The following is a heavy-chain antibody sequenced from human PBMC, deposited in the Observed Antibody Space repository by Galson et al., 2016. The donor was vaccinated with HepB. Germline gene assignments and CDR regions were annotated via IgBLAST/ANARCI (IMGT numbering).Heavy chain of an antibody. V-gene: IGHV3-23*01. CDR2: VSGNGLST. J-gene: IGHJ4*02. D-gene: IGHD3-22*01. Sequence: SLRLSCAASGFAFHTYVMSWVHQAPGKGLEWVSSVSGNGLSTSYADSVRGRFTVSRDNSKSTLFLQMNSLRADDTAVYYCAKDLAYYYNTTVYYPGNFDYWGQGTLVTVSS. CDR1: GFAFHTYV. CDR3: AKDLAYYYNTTVYYPGNFDY.